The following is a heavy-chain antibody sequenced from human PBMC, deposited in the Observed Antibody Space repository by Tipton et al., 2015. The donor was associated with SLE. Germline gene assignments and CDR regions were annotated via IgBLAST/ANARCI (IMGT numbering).Heavy chain of an antibody. Sequence: TLSLTCTVSGGSVSSSSKYWAWLRQPPGKGLEWIGSIYYTGTTTYYNSFLKSRLTMAVDTSKNQFSLRLTSVIAADTAVYYCARLHGYSYGLNWFDPWGQGTLISVSS. CDR2: IYYTGTTT. CDR3: ARLHGYSYGLNWFDP. D-gene: IGHD5-18*01. J-gene: IGHJ5*02. CDR1: GGSVSSSSKY. V-gene: IGHV4-39*07.